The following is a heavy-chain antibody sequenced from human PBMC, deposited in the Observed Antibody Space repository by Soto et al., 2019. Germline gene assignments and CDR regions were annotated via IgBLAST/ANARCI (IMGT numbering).Heavy chain of an antibody. J-gene: IGHJ4*02. D-gene: IGHD6-13*01. Sequence: QVQLVESGGGVVQPGRSLRLSCAASGFTFSSYGMHWVRQAPGKGLEWVAVIWYDGSNKYYADSVKGRFTISRDNSKNTLYLQMNSLRAEDTAVYYCARETRGQQLPYYFDYWGQGTLVTVSS. V-gene: IGHV3-33*01. CDR3: ARETRGQQLPYYFDY. CDR1: GFTFSSYG. CDR2: IWYDGSNK.